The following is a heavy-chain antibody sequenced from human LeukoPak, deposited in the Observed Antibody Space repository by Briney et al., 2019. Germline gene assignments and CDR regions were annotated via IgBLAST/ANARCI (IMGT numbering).Heavy chain of an antibody. J-gene: IGHJ5*02. Sequence: SETLSLTCTVSGYSISSGYYWGWIRQSPGKGLEWIGYIYHSGSTYYSPSLKSRVTISVDTSKNQLSLKLTSVTAADTALYYCARAFPSSWFDPWGQGTLVTVSS. CDR3: ARAFPSSWFDP. V-gene: IGHV4-38-2*02. CDR1: GYSISSGYY. CDR2: IYHSGST.